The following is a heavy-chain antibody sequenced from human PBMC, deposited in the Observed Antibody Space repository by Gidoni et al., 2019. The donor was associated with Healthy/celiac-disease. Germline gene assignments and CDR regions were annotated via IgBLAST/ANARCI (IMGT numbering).Heavy chain of an antibody. CDR1: GFTFSGSA. D-gene: IGHD3-22*01. CDR2: IRSKANSYAT. Sequence: EVQLVESGGGLVQPGGSLKLSCAASGFTFSGSAMHWVRQASGKGLEWVGRIRSKANSYATAYAASVKGRFTISRDDSKNTAYLQMNSLKTEDTAVYYCTRPVVTSFFTFDPWGQGTLVTVSS. CDR3: TRPVVTSFFTFDP. V-gene: IGHV3-73*01. J-gene: IGHJ5*02.